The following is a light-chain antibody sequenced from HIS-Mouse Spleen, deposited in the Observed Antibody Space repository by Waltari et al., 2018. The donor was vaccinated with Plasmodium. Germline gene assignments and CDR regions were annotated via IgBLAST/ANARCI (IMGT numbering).Light chain of an antibody. V-gene: IGLV3-10*01. J-gene: IGLJ3*02. Sequence: SYELTQPPSVSVSPGQTARITCSGDALPKKYAYWYQQKSGQAPVLGIYEDSKRPSGIPEEFSGSSSGTRATLTISGAQVEDEADYYCYSTDSSGNHRVFGGGTKLTVL. CDR3: YSTDSSGNHRV. CDR1: ALPKKY. CDR2: EDS.